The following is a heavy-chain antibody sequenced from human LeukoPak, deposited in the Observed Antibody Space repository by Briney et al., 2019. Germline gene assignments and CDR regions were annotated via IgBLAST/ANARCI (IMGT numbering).Heavy chain of an antibody. J-gene: IGHJ4*02. Sequence: PGGSLRLSCAASGFTFSDYYMSWIRQAPGKGLEWVSYISSSGSTISYADSVKGRFTISRDNAKNSLYLQMNSLRAEDTAVYYCARDLGRAGVAARRDVFDYWGQGTLVTVSS. CDR1: GFTFSDYY. D-gene: IGHD6-6*01. CDR3: ARDLGRAGVAARRDVFDY. V-gene: IGHV3-11*01. CDR2: ISSSGSTI.